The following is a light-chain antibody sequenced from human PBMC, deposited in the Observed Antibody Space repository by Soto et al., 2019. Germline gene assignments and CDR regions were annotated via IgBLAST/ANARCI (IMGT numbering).Light chain of an antibody. CDR2: GAS. J-gene: IGKJ3*01. CDR1: QSVSSN. Sequence: EIVMTQSPATLSVSPGERATLSCRASQSVSSNLAWYQQKPGQAPRLLLYGASTRATGIPARFSGSGSGTEFTLTISSLQSEDFAVYYCQQYNNWPPFTCGPGTKVDIK. V-gene: IGKV3-15*01. CDR3: QQYNNWPPFT.